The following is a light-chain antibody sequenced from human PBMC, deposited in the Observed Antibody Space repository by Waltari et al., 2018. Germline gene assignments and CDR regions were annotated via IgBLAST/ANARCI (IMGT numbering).Light chain of an antibody. CDR1: STNIGTNY. CDR2: KTN. V-gene: IGLV1-47*01. J-gene: IGLJ3*02. Sequence: QSVLTQPPSASGTPGQSVTISCSGGSTNIGTNYVYWYQQLPGGAPKLLISKTNQGPSGVPDRFSGSKSGTSASLAISGLRSEDEADYYCAAWDDSLYVALFGGGTKLTVL. CDR3: AAWDDSLYVAL.